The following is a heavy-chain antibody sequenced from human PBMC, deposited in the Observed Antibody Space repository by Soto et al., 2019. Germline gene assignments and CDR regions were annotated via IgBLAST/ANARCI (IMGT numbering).Heavy chain of an antibody. CDR2: IIPIFGTA. D-gene: IGHD2-2*01. J-gene: IGHJ6*02. V-gene: IGHV1-69*13. CDR3: ARGGYCSSTSCLLGYYYGMDV. Sequence: SVKVSCKASGGTFSSYAISWVRQAPGQGLEWMGGIIPIFGTANYAQKFQGRVTITADESTSTAYMELSSLRSEDTAVYYCARGGYCSSTSCLLGYYYGMDVWGQGTTVTVSS. CDR1: GGTFSSYA.